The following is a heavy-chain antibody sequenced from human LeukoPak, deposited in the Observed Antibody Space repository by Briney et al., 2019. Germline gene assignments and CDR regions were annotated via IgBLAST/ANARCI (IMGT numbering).Heavy chain of an antibody. Sequence: SETLSLTXAVSGYSISSGYYWGWIRQPPGKRLEWIGSIYHSGSTYYNPSLKSRVTISVDTSKNQFSLKLSSVTAADTAVYYCARPQRYDFWSGYYDAFDIWGQGTMVTVSS. J-gene: IGHJ3*02. V-gene: IGHV4-38-2*01. CDR1: GYSISSGYY. D-gene: IGHD3-3*01. CDR3: ARPQRYDFWSGYYDAFDI. CDR2: IYHSGST.